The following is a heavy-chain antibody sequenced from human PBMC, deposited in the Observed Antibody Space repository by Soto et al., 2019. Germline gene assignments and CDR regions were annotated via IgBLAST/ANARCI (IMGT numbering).Heavy chain of an antibody. Sequence: SETLSLTCAVSGDTVSNDNYYWSWIRQPPGKGLEWIGYIYYSGTTNYNSYLKSRLSLSVDMSKNQFSLKLASVTAADTAVYFCARSQRGRTAFTFDYWGQGALVTVSS. CDR2: IYYSGTT. J-gene: IGHJ4*02. CDR3: ARSQRGRTAFTFDY. D-gene: IGHD3-16*01. V-gene: IGHV4-61*01. CDR1: GDTVSNDNYY.